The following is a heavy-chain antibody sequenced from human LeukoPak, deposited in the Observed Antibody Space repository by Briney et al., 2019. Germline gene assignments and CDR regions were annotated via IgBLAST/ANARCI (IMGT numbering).Heavy chain of an antibody. CDR1: DYSMRISYY. Sequence: PSETLSLTCAVSDYSMRISYYWGWIRQPPGKGLEWIGSIYHSGSTYYNPSLKSRVTISKDTSKSQFYLNLSSVIAADTAVYYCARDGGYGGDCDSWGQGILVTVSS. J-gene: IGHJ4*02. D-gene: IGHD2-21*01. CDR3: ARDGGYGGDCDS. CDR2: IYHSGST. V-gene: IGHV4-38-2*02.